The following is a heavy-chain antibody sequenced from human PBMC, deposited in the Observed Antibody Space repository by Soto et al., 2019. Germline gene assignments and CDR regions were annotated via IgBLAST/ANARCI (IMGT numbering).Heavy chain of an antibody. CDR2: INPSGGST. V-gene: IGHV1-46*03. J-gene: IGHJ4*02. D-gene: IGHD3-3*01. CDR3: ARPRTIFGVVTITPGEFDY. CDR1: GYTFTSYY. Sequence: ASVKVSCKASGYTFTSYYMHWVRQAPGQGLEWMGIINPSGGSTSYAQKFQGRVTMTRDTSTSTVYMELSSLRSEDTAVYYCARPRTIFGVVTITPGEFDYWGQGTLVTVSS.